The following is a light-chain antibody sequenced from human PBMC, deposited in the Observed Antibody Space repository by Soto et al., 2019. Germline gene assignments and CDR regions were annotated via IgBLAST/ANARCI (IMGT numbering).Light chain of an antibody. V-gene: IGLV2-14*01. Sequence: QSALTQPASVSGSPGQSITISCAGTSGDIGSYNYVSWYQQHPGKAPKLLIFDVSNRPSGGSNRFSGSKSGNTASLTISGLQAEDEGDYYCSSYSSSSSVVFGGGTKVTVL. J-gene: IGLJ2*01. CDR1: SGDIGSYNY. CDR2: DVS. CDR3: SSYSSSSSVV.